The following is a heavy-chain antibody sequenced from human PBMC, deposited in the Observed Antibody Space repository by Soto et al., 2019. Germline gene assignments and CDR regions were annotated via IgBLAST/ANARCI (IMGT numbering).Heavy chain of an antibody. V-gene: IGHV4-30-4*08. J-gene: IGHJ5*02. CDR2: ISDSGST. CDR3: AKYQTPEFDX. Sequence: LSLTCSVSGASIGSGDDYWTWIRQSPGKGLELIGYISDSGSTFYNPSLRSRLTIALDTSKNHFSLKLNSVTAAETAVYYCAKYQTPEFDXWGQGITVTVSX. D-gene: IGHD2-2*01. CDR1: GASIGSGDDY.